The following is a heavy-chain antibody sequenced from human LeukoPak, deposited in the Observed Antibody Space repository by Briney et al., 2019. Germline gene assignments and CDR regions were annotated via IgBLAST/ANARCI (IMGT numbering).Heavy chain of an antibody. V-gene: IGHV4-30-4*01. J-gene: IGHJ4*02. CDR2: IYYSGST. Sequence: SETLSLTCTVSGGSISSGDYYWSWIRQPPGKGLEWIGYIYYSGSTYYNPSLKSRVTISVDTSKNQFSLKLSSVTAADTAVYYCARGEGYGYYYFDYWGQGTLVTVSS. D-gene: IGHD5-24*01. CDR3: ARGEGYGYYYFDY. CDR1: GGSISSGDYY.